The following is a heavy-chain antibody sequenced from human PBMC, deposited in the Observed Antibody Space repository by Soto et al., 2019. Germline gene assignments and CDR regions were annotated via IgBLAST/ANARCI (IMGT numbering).Heavy chain of an antibody. J-gene: IGHJ5*01. CDR2: IIPTFGTA. Sequence: SVKVSCKASGGTFSSYAISWVRQAPGQGLEWMGGIIPTFGTANYAQKFQGRVTITADESTSTAYMELSSLRSEDTAVYYCARDREWSSTSCYVNWFDFWGKGTLVTVAS. CDR3: ARDREWSSTSCYVNWFDF. CDR1: GGTFSSYA. D-gene: IGHD2-2*01. V-gene: IGHV1-69*13.